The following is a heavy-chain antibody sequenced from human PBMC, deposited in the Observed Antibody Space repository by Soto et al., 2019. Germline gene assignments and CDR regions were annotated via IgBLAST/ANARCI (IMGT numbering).Heavy chain of an antibody. CDR1: GGSISSSSYY. CDR2: IYYSGST. J-gene: IGHJ3*02. D-gene: IGHD1-7*01. V-gene: IGHV4-39*01. CDR3: AMNYGHAFDI. Sequence: SETLSLTCTVSGGSISSSSYYWGWIRQPPGKGLEWIGSIYYSGSTYYNPSLKSRVIISVDTSKNQFSLKLSSVTAADTAVYYCAMNYGHAFDIWGQGTMFTFSS.